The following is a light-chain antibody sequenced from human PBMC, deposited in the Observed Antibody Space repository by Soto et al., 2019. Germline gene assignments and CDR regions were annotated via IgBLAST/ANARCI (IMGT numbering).Light chain of an antibody. CDR3: QQYNSWPPIT. J-gene: IGKJ5*01. CDR2: DAS. Sequence: EIVLTQVPGTLSLSPGENATLSFRASQSVSSSYLAWYQQKPGQAPRLLIYDASTRATGIPDRFSGGGSGTEFTLTISSLQSEDFVVYYCQQYNSWPPITFGQGTRLEIK. V-gene: IGKV3-15*01. CDR1: QSVSSSY.